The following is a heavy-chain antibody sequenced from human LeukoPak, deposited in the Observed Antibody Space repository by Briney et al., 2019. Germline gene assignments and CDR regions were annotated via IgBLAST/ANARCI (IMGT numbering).Heavy chain of an antibody. Sequence: SVKVSCKASGYTFTTYGLSWVRQAPGQGLEWMGRIIPIFGTANYAQKFQGRVTITTDESTSTAYMELSSLRSEDTAVYYCARDSAATSYYYYMDVWGKGTTVTVSS. CDR1: GYTFTTYG. CDR3: ARDSAATSYYYYMDV. D-gene: IGHD1-14*01. V-gene: IGHV1-69*05. CDR2: IIPIFGTA. J-gene: IGHJ6*03.